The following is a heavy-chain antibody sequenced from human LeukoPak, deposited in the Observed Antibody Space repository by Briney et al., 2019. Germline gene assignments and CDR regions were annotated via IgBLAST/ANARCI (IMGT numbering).Heavy chain of an antibody. Sequence: SETLSLTCAVSGYSLSSGYYWGWIRQPPGKGLEWIGSIYQSGNSYQKSSLKSRLTLSVDTSKNHFSLRVRSVTAADTAVYYCARSPSRYNWNFDYWGQGILVIVSS. D-gene: IGHD1-20*01. V-gene: IGHV4-38-2*01. CDR1: GYSLSSGYY. CDR3: ARSPSRYNWNFDY. CDR2: IYQSGNS. J-gene: IGHJ4*02.